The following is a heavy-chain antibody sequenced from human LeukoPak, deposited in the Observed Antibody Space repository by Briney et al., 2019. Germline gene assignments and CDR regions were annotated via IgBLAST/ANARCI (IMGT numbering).Heavy chain of an antibody. CDR1: GFTFSDYY. V-gene: IGHV3-11*01. D-gene: IGHD2-2*01. CDR2: ISSSGSTI. J-gene: IGHJ4*02. Sequence: KPGGSLRLSCAASGFTFSDYYMSWIRQAPGKGLEWVSYISSSGSTIYYADSVKGRFTISRDNAKNSLYLQMNSLRAEDTAVYYCAKRGYCSSTSCYLQNYWGQGALVTVSS. CDR3: AKRGYCSSTSCYLQNY.